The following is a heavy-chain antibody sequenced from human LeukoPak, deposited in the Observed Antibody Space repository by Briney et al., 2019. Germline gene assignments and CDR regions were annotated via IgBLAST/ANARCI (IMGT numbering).Heavy chain of an antibody. D-gene: IGHD3-10*01. CDR2: IYSAGST. J-gene: IGHJ2*01. CDR1: GFTFSSYA. CDR3: ARDHFGNWYFDL. V-gene: IGHV3-53*01. Sequence: PGGSLRLSCAASGFTFSSYAMSWVRQAPGKGLEWVSVIYSAGSTYYADSVKGRFTISRDNSKNTLYLQMNSLRAEDTAVYYCARDHFGNWYFDLWGRGTLVTVSS.